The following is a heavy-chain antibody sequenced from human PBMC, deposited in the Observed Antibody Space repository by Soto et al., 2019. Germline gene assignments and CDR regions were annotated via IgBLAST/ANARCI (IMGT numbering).Heavy chain of an antibody. Sequence: SETLSLTCTVSGGSISSGGCYWNWIHQHPGKALEWIGYISYSGSTYYNPSLKSRITISVDTSKNQFSLKLSSVTAEDTAVYFCARDRYVFDYWGQGALVTVSS. CDR2: ISYSGST. D-gene: IGHD3-16*01. CDR3: ARDRYVFDY. V-gene: IGHV4-31*03. CDR1: GGSISSGGCY. J-gene: IGHJ4*02.